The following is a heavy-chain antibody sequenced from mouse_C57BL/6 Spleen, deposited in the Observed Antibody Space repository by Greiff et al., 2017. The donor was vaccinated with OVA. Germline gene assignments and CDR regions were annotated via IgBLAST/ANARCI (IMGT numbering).Heavy chain of an antibody. Sequence: QVQLQQPGAELVKPGASVKLSCKASGYTFTSYWMHWVKQRPGQGLEWIGMIHPNSGSTNYNEKFKSKATLTVDKSSSTAYMQLSSLTSEDSAVYYCARPSYDGYYVVAYWGQGTLVTVSA. J-gene: IGHJ3*01. CDR3: ARPSYDGYYVVAY. CDR1: GYTFTSYW. CDR2: IHPNSGST. D-gene: IGHD2-3*01. V-gene: IGHV1-64*01.